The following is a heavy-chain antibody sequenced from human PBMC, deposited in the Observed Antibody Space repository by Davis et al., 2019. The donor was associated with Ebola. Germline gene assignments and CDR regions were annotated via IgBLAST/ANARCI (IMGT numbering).Heavy chain of an antibody. Sequence: GESLKISCAASGFTFSTYEMNWVRQAPGKGLEWVSYISGSSSSIFYADSVKGRFTVSRDNAKNTLYLQMNSLRAEDTALYYCARGDYGSGSYYHDAFDIWGQGTMVTVSS. J-gene: IGHJ3*02. V-gene: IGHV3-48*04. CDR3: ARGDYGSGSYYHDAFDI. CDR1: GFTFSTYE. CDR2: ISGSSSSI. D-gene: IGHD3-10*01.